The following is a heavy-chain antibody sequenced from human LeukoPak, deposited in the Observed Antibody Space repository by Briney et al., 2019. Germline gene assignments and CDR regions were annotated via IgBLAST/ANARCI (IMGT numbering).Heavy chain of an antibody. CDR3: ARVLSFPYLLDS. CDR1: GHSTTRGHY. J-gene: IGHJ4*02. CDR2: FFQSHKS. Sequence: PSETLSLTCAISGHSTTRGHYWAWFRQSPGKGLEWIATFFQSHKSFYNASLESRVTMSLDTSKSQFSLNLTSVTAADTAVYSCARVLSFPYLLDSWGRGTQVTVSS. V-gene: IGHV4-38-2*01. D-gene: IGHD2/OR15-2a*01.